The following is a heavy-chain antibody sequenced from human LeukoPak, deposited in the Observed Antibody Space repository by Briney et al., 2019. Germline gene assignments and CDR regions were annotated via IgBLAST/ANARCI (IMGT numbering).Heavy chain of an antibody. CDR1: GXSVSSGSYY. Sequence: SETLSLTCTVSGXSVSSGSYYWSWIRQPPGKGLEWIGYIYYSGSTNYNPSLKSRVTISVDTSKNQFSLKLNSVTPEDTAVYYCAKNYGDSNWFDPWGQGTLVTVSS. CDR2: IYYSGST. CDR3: AKNYGDSNWFDP. J-gene: IGHJ5*02. V-gene: IGHV4-61*01. D-gene: IGHD4-17*01.